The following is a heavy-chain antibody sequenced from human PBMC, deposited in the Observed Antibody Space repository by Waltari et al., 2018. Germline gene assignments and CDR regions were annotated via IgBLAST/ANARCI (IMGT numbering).Heavy chain of an antibody. CDR3: ARDFWGTGDS. J-gene: IGHJ4*02. CDR1: GFTLSDHH. CDR2: TRMKSDNYAI. D-gene: IGHD3-16*01. V-gene: IGHV3-72*01. Sequence: EVQLVESGGGLVQPGGSLRLSCAPSGFTLSDHHMAWVRQAPGKGLEWVGRTRMKSDNYAIEYTASVNGRFTISRDDSKNSLYLQMNSLQTDDTAVYYCARDFWGTGDSWGQGTLVTVSS.